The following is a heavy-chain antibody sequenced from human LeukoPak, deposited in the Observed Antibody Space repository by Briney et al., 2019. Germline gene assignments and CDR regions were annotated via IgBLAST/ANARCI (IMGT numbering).Heavy chain of an antibody. D-gene: IGHD6-13*01. CDR2: IYTSGST. V-gene: IGHV4-4*09. CDR3: TRHHIAAAGVRWFDP. J-gene: IGHJ5*02. Sequence: SETLSLTCTVSGGSISSYYWSWIRQPPGKGLEWIGYIYTSGSTNYNPSLKSRVTISVDTSKNQFSLTLSSVTAADTAVYYCTRHHIAAAGVRWFDPWGQGTLVTASS. CDR1: GGSISSYY.